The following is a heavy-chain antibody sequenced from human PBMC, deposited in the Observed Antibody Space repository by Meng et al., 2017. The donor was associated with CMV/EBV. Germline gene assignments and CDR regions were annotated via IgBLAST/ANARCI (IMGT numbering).Heavy chain of an antibody. D-gene: IGHD6-19*01. CDR1: GFTFSSYA. V-gene: IGHV3-30*04. Sequence: GESLKISCAASGFTFSSYAMHWVRQAPGKGLEWVAVISYDGSNKYYADSVKGRFTISRDNSKNTLYLQMNSLRAEDTAVYYCAKLTEQWLVRWGQGTMVTVSS. J-gene: IGHJ3*01. CDR2: ISYDGSNK. CDR3: AKLTEQWLVR.